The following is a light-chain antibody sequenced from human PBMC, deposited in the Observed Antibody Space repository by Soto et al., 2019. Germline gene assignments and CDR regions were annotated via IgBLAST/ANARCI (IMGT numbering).Light chain of an antibody. CDR1: QSVSSSY. CDR3: QQYGSSPVT. V-gene: IGKV3-20*01. Sequence: EIVLTQSPGTLSLSKGERATLSCRASQSVSSSYLAWYQQKPGQAPRLLIYGASSRATGIPDRFSGSGSGTDFTLTISSLEPEDFAVYYCQQYGSSPVTFGQGTKVDIK. J-gene: IGKJ1*01. CDR2: GAS.